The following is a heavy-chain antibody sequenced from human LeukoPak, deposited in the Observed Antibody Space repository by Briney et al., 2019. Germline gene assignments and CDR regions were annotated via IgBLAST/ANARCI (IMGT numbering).Heavy chain of an antibody. Sequence: SETLSLTCTVSGGSISRYYWSWIRQPPGKGLEWIGYIYYSGSTNYNPSLKSRVTISVDTSKNQFSLKLSSVTAADTAVYYCARGKYRGYYDSSGYYYFDYWGQGTLVTVSS. D-gene: IGHD3-22*01. V-gene: IGHV4-59*12. CDR2: IYYSGST. J-gene: IGHJ4*02. CDR1: GGSISRYY. CDR3: ARGKYRGYYDSSGYYYFDY.